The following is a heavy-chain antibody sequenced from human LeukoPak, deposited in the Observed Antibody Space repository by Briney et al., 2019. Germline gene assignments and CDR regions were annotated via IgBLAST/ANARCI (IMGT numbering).Heavy chain of an antibody. V-gene: IGHV3-23*01. CDR2: ISGGGGST. J-gene: IGHJ4*02. D-gene: IGHD1-26*01. CDR3: AKGGKWDVTPFDY. CDR1: GFPFTSYS. Sequence: GGSLRLSCAASGFPFTSYSMNWVRQAPGKGLEWVSTISGGGGSTYYADSVKGRFTISRDNSKNTLYLQVNSLRAEDTAVYYCAKGGKWDVTPFDYWGQGTLVTVSS.